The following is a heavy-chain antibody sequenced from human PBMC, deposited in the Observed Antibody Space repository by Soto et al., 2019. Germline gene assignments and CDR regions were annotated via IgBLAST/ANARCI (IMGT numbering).Heavy chain of an antibody. D-gene: IGHD6-13*01. V-gene: IGHV1-8*01. CDR2: MNPNSGNT. CDR3: ARVYSDPRLYYYYYMDV. CDR1: GYTFTSYD. Sequence: GASVKVSCKASGYTFTSYDINWVRQATGQGLEWMGWMNPNSGNTGYAQKFQGRVTMTRNTSISTAYMELSSLRSEDTAVYYCARVYSDPRLYYYYYMDVWGKGTTVTVSS. J-gene: IGHJ6*03.